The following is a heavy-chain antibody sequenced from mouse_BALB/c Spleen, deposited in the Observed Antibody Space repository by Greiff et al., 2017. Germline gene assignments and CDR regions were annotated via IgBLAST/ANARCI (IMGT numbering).Heavy chain of an antibody. J-gene: IGHJ4*01. CDR2: IWAGGST. D-gene: IGHD2-10*02. CDR1: GFSLTSYG. Sequence: VQLQESGPGLVAPSQSLSITCTVSGFSLTSYGVHWVRQPPGKGLEWLGVIWAGGSTNYNSALMSRLSISKDNSKSQVFLKMNSLQTDDTAMYYCARDKYGNSFYAMDYWGQGTSVTVSS. V-gene: IGHV2-9*02. CDR3: ARDKYGNSFYAMDY.